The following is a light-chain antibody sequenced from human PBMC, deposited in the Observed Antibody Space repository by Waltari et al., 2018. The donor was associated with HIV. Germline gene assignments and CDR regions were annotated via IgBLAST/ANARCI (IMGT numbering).Light chain of an antibody. V-gene: IGLV2-14*01. J-gene: IGLJ2*01. CDR1: SSDVGGYNY. CDR2: AVS. CDR3: SSYSRSGTLV. Sequence: QSALTQPASVSGSPGQSLTISCTGTSSDVGGYNYVYWYQHHTGKAPKLMIYAVSNRASGVSNRFSGSKSGNTASLVISGLQSEDEGDYYCSSYSRSGTLVFGGGTTLTVL.